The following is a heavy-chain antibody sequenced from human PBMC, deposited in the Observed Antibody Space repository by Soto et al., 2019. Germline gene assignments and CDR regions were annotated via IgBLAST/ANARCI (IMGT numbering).Heavy chain of an antibody. CDR3: ARVATIGWHYYYYMDV. CDR1: GFTFSSYW. D-gene: IGHD1-26*01. Sequence: GGSLRLSCAASGFTFSSYWMHWVRQAPGKGPVWVSRINSDGSSTSYADSVKGRFTISRDNAKNTLYLQMNSLRAEDTAVYYSARVATIGWHYYYYMDVWGKGTTVTVSS. V-gene: IGHV3-74*01. CDR2: INSDGSST. J-gene: IGHJ6*03.